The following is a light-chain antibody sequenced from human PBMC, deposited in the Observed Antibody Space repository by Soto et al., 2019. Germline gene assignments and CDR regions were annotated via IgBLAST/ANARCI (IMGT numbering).Light chain of an antibody. V-gene: IGLV4-69*01. J-gene: IGLJ3*02. CDR1: SGHTNYP. CDR2: LNSDGSH. Sequence: QLLLTQSPSASASLGASVKLTCTLSSGHTNYPIAWHQQQPEKGPRYLMKLNSDGSHNKGDGIPDRFSGSSSGAERYLTISSLQSEDEADYYCQTWATGVRVFGGGTKLTVL. CDR3: QTWATGVRV.